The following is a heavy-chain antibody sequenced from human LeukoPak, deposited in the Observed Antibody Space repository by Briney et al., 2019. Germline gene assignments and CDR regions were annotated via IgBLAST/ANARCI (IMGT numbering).Heavy chain of an antibody. D-gene: IGHD5-18*01. CDR1: GYTLTELS. V-gene: IGHV1-24*01. Sequence: ASVKVSCKVSGYTLTELSMHWVRQAPGKGLEWMGGFDPEDGETIYAQKFQGRVTMTEDTSTDTAYMELSSLRSEDTAVYYCATKYSYGYGHYYYGMGVWGQGTTVTVSS. J-gene: IGHJ6*02. CDR3: ATKYSYGYGHYYYGMGV. CDR2: FDPEDGET.